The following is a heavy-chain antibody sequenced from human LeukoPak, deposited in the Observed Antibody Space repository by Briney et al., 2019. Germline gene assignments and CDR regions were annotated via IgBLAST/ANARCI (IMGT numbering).Heavy chain of an antibody. CDR1: GGSFSGYY. J-gene: IGHJ5*02. D-gene: IGHD3-22*01. CDR3: ARDVNYYDSSGYPLP. Sequence: ASETLSLTRAVYGGSFSGYYWSWIRQPPGKGLEWIGEINHSGSTNYNPSLKSRVTISVDTSKNQFSLKLSFVTAADTAVYYCARDVNYYDSSGYPLPWGQGTLVTVSS. CDR2: INHSGST. V-gene: IGHV4-34*01.